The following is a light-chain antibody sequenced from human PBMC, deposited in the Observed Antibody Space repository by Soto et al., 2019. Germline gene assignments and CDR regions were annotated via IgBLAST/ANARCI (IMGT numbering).Light chain of an antibody. J-gene: IGLJ2*01. V-gene: IGLV2-14*01. CDR1: TSDVGRYKF. Sequence: QSVLTQPASVSGSPGQSITISCTGTTSDVGRYKFVYWYQHHPGKAPKRLIFEVTNRPSGVSSRFSGSKSGNTASLTISGLQTEDEATYYCGSSTDTDTLVIFGGGTQLTVL. CDR3: GSSTDTDTLVI. CDR2: EVT.